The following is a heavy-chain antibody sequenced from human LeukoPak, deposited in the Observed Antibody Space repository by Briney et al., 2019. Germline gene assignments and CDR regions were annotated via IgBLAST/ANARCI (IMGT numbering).Heavy chain of an antibody. CDR2: ISGSGGST. Sequence: GGSLRLSCAASGFTFSSYAMSWVRQAPGKGLEWVSAISGSGGSTYYADSVKGRFTISRDNAKSSLYLQMNSLRAEDTAVYYCARNLPAADYWGQGTLVTVSS. CDR3: ARNLPAADY. J-gene: IGHJ4*02. CDR1: GFTFSSYA. D-gene: IGHD2-2*01. V-gene: IGHV3-23*01.